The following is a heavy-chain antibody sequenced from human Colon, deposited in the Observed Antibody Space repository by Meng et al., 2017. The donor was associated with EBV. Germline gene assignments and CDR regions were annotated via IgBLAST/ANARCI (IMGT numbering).Heavy chain of an antibody. CDR1: GEFISSGNYH. CDR3: TTYAVGAGGRGY. V-gene: IGHV4-30-4*01. J-gene: IGHJ4*02. Sequence: QVTLQASGPGRVKPSQTLPLTWFASGEFISSGNYHWGWIRQAPGKGLEWIGHSESTSYNPSLRSRVVISVDTAKNQFSLRLDSVTAADTAVYYCTTYAVGAGGRGYWGPGTLVTVSS. D-gene: IGHD2-15*01. CDR2: HSEST.